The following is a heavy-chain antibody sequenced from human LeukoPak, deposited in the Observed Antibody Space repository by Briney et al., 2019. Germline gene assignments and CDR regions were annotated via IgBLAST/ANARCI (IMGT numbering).Heavy chain of an antibody. CDR2: VYYGGTA. D-gene: IGHD1-1*01. CDR1: GGSVSRTGSY. J-gene: IGHJ4*02. Sequence: SETLSLTCTVSGGSVSRTGSYWGWIRQPPGKGLEWIGNVYYGGTAYYNPSLKSRVTISVDTSKNQFSLKLGSVTAADTAMYYCARGKSTGDSAGSSVDYWGQGTLVTVSS. V-gene: IGHV4-39*01. CDR3: ARGKSTGDSAGSSVDY.